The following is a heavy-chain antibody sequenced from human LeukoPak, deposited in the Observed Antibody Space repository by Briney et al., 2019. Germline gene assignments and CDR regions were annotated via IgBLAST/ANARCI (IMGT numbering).Heavy chain of an antibody. CDR2: INHSGST. CDR1: GGSLSGYY. CDR3: ARQTTCGYLDY. D-gene: IGHD3-22*01. Sequence: PSETLSLTCSVYGGSLSGYYWSWIRQTPGKGLELIGEINHSGSTTYYPSFKNRVTISVDTSKNQFSLKLSSVTAADRALYYCARQTTCGYLDYWGQGTLVTVSS. J-gene: IGHJ4*02. V-gene: IGHV4-34*01.